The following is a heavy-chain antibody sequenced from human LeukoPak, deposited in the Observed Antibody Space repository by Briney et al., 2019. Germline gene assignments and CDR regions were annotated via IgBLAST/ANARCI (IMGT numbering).Heavy chain of an antibody. D-gene: IGHD5-18*01. V-gene: IGHV4-4*02. J-gene: IGHJ4*02. CDR3: ARRRGYSYVFDY. CDR2: IYHSGST. Sequence: SETLSLTCAVSGGSISSSNWWSWVRQPPGKGLEWIGEIYHSGSTNYNPSLKSRVTISVGKSKNQFSLKLSSVTAADTAVYYCARRRGYSYVFDYWGQGTLVTVSS. CDR1: GGSISSSNW.